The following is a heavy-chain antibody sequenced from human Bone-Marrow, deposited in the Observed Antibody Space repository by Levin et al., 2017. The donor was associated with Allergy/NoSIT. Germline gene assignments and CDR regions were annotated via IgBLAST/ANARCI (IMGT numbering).Heavy chain of an antibody. CDR1: GNSFHFFY. V-gene: IGHV1-2*02. D-gene: IGHD3-22*01. Sequence: ASVKVSCKASGNSFHFFYMHWLRLAPGQGLEWMGWINPNSGDTKYAQKFQGRVTMTGDTSINTVFVELTRLRSDDTAIYFCARDQYYYDTSGYFDYWGQGTLITVSS. CDR3: ARDQYYYDTSGYFDY. J-gene: IGHJ4*02. CDR2: INPNSGDT.